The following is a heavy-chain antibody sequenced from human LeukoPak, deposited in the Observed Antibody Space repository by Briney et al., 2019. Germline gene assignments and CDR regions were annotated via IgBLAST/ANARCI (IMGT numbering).Heavy chain of an antibody. D-gene: IGHD6-19*01. CDR2: IYPDDSDT. CDR3: ARHLSGWYAGY. V-gene: IGHV5-51*01. CDR1: GYSFTNYW. J-gene: IGHJ4*02. Sequence: GESLKISCKGSGYSFTNYWIGWVRQMPGKGLEWMGIIYPDDSDTRYSPSFQGQVTISADKSISTAYLQWDSLKASDTAIYYCARHLSGWYAGYWGQGTLVTVSS.